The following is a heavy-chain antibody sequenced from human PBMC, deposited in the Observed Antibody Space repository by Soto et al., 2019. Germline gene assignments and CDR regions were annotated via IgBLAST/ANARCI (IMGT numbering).Heavy chain of an antibody. CDR2: IIPIFGTA. CDR1: GGTFSSYA. Sequence: QVQLVQSGAEVKKPGSSVKVSCKASGGTFSSYAISWVRQAPGQGLEWMGGIIPIFGTANYAQKFQGRVTITADESTSTAYMELRSLRSEDTAVYYCARDRCGGACPTEGDYWGQGTLVTVSS. J-gene: IGHJ4*02. CDR3: ARDRCGGACPTEGDY. D-gene: IGHD2-21*02. V-gene: IGHV1-69*12.